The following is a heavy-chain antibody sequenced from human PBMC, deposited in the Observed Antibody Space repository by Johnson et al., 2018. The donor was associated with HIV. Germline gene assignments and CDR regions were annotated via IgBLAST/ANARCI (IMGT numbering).Heavy chain of an antibody. J-gene: IGHJ3*01. CDR2: IGTAGDT. CDR3: AREGPSERAGLHF. Sequence: EVQLVESGGGLVQPGGSLRLSCAASGFTFSSYDMHWVRQATGKGLEWVSAIGTAGDTYYPGSVKGRFTISRENAKNSLYLQMNSLRAGDTAVYYCAREGPSERAGLHFWGQGTMVTVSS. V-gene: IGHV3-13*01. CDR1: GFTFSSYD.